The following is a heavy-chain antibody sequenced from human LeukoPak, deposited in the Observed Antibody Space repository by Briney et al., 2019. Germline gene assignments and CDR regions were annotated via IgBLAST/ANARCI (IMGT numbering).Heavy chain of an antibody. J-gene: IGHJ6*04. Sequence: GGSLRLSCAASGFTFSSYAMHWVREAPGRGLEYVSAISSNGGSTYYANSVKGRFTISRDNSKNTLYLQMGSLRAEDTAVYYCAKVGVLRLLEWLLMDVWGKGTTVTVSS. CDR3: AKVGVLRLLEWLLMDV. CDR1: GFTFSSYA. D-gene: IGHD3-3*01. CDR2: ISSNGGST. V-gene: IGHV3-64*01.